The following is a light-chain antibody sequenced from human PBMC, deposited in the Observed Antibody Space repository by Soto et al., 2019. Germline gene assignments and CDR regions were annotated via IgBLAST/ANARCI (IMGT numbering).Light chain of an antibody. CDR1: QSISNY. CDR2: AAS. CDR3: QQTYSTPWT. Sequence: DIQMTQSPSSLSASVGDRVTITCRASQSISNYLNWYQQIPGKAPNLLIYAASSLQSGVPSRFSGSGSGTDFTLTISSLQPEDFATYYCQQTYSTPWTFGQGTKVEIK. J-gene: IGKJ1*01. V-gene: IGKV1-39*01.